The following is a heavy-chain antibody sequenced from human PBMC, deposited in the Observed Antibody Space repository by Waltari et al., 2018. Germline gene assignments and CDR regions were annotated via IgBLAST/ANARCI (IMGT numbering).Heavy chain of an antibody. CDR1: GFTFGHFW. CDR3: VRGSSGWYGTDF. CDR2: IKQDGNEK. Sequence: EVQLVESGGGLVQPGGSLRLSCVGSGFTFGHFWMTWVRQAPGKGLEWVAGIKQDGNEKYYVDSVKGRFTISRDNARNSLYLQMSSLRDDDTAVYYCVRGSSGWYGTDFWGQGTLVTVSS. D-gene: IGHD6-19*01. V-gene: IGHV3-7*01. J-gene: IGHJ4*02.